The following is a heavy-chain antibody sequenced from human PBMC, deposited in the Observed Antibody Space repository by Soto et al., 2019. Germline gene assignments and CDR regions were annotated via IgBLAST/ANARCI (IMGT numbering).Heavy chain of an antibody. CDR1: GGSISSGGYY. J-gene: IGHJ3*01. V-gene: IGHV4-31*03. CDR3: ARDQLYYNDISGRPLNAFDV. CDR2: IYYSGST. Sequence: SETLSLTCSVSGGSISSGGYYWSWIRQHPGKGLEWIGYIYYSGSTSYNPSLKSRVTISVDTSKNQFSLKLSSVTAADTAVYYCARDQLYYNDISGRPLNAFDVWGQGTMVTVSS. D-gene: IGHD3-22*01.